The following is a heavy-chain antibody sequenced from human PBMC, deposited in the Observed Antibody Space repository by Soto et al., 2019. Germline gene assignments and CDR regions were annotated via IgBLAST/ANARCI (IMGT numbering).Heavy chain of an antibody. J-gene: IGHJ5*02. CDR3: ARHSGAAGSSPFRP. D-gene: IGHD6-13*01. CDR2: IHYSGST. Sequence: SETLSLTCTVSGGSISSSSYYWGWIRQPPGKGLEWIGSIHYSGSTYYNPSLKSRVTISVDTSRNQFSLKLSSVTAEDTAVYYCARHSGAAGSSPFRPWGQGTLVTV. V-gene: IGHV4-39*01. CDR1: GGSISSSSYY.